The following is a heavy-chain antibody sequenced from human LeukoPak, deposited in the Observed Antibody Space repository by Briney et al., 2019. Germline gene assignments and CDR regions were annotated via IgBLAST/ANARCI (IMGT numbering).Heavy chain of an antibody. V-gene: IGHV4-34*01. Sequence: SETLSLTCAVSGGSFSGYYWSWIRQPPGKGLEWIGEINHSGSTNYNPSLRSRVTVSVHTSKNQLSLKLSSVTAADTAVYYCARQWLVSPLFDYWGQGTLVTVSS. CDR1: GGSFSGYY. CDR3: ARQWLVSPLFDY. CDR2: INHSGST. D-gene: IGHD6-19*01. J-gene: IGHJ4*02.